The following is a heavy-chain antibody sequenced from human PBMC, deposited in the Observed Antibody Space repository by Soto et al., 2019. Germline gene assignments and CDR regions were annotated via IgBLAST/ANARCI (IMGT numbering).Heavy chain of an antibody. CDR3: AKMPLYSSSSRFFDY. J-gene: IGHJ4*02. D-gene: IGHD6-6*01. V-gene: IGHV3-23*01. CDR2: ISGSASHT. CDR1: GFSFSSYS. Sequence: PGGSLRLSCAASGFSFSSYSMNWVRQAPGKGLEWVSAISGSASHTYYADSVKGRFTISRDNSKNTLYLQMNSLRAEDTAVYYCAKMPLYSSSSRFFDYWGQGTLVTVSS.